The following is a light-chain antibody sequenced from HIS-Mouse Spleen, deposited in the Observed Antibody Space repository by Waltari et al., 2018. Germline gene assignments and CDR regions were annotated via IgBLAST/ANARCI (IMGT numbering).Light chain of an antibody. CDR3: SSYAGSNNSLYV. J-gene: IGLJ1*01. V-gene: IGLV2-8*01. CDR1: SSDVGGYNY. Sequence: QSALTQPPSASGSPGQSVTISCTGTSSDVGGYNYVSWYQQHPGKAPKLMIYEVSKRPSGVPDPFSGSKSGNPASLTVSGLQAEDEADYYCSSYAGSNNSLYVFGTGTKVTVL. CDR2: EVS.